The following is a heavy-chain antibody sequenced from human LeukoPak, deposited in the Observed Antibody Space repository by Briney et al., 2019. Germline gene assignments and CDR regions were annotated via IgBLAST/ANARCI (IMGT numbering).Heavy chain of an antibody. D-gene: IGHD3-22*01. J-gene: IGHJ3*02. V-gene: IGHV4-30-4*08. Sequence: SETLSLTCTVSGGSISSGDYYWSWIRQPPGKGLEWIGYIYYSGSTYYDPSLKSRVTISVDTSKNQFSLKLSSVTAADTAVYYCARTYYYDSSGGDAFDIWGQGTMVTVSS. CDR2: IYYSGST. CDR1: GGSISSGDYY. CDR3: ARTYYYDSSGGDAFDI.